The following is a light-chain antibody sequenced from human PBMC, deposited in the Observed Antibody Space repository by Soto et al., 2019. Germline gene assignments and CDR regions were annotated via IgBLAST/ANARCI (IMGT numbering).Light chain of an antibody. Sequence: QSALTQPPSASGSPGQSVTISCTGTSSDVGGYNYVSWYQQHPGKAPKLMIYEVSKRPSGVPDRFSCSKSGNTASLTVSGLQAEDEADYYCSSYAGSNPVFGGGTKLTVL. V-gene: IGLV2-8*01. J-gene: IGLJ2*01. CDR3: SSYAGSNPV. CDR1: SSDVGGYNY. CDR2: EVS.